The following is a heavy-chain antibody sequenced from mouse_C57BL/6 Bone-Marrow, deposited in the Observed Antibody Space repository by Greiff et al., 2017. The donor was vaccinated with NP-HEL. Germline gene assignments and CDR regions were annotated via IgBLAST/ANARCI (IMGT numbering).Heavy chain of an antibody. D-gene: IGHD3-3*01. V-gene: IGHV1-64*01. CDR1: GYTFTSYW. Sequence: QVQLQQPGAELVKPGASVKLSCKASGYTFTSYWMHWVKQRPGQGLEWIGMIHPNSGSTNYNEKFKSKATLTVDKSSSTAYMQLRSLTSEDSAVWDWGGDGGVSDYWGKGTTLTVSS. CDR2: IHPNSGST. J-gene: IGHJ2*01. CDR3: GGDGGVSDY.